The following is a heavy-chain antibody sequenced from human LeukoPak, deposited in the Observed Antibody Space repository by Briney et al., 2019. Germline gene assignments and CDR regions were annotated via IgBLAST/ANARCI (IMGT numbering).Heavy chain of an antibody. J-gene: IGHJ4*02. CDR2: ISGSGGST. V-gene: IGHV3-23*01. Sequence: GGSLRLSCAASEFTFSTYAMNWVRQAPGKGLEWVSAISGSGGSTYYADSVKGRFTISRDNSKNTLYLQMNSLRAEDTAVYYCAKDRYISAAVNRGNDFWGQGTLVTVAS. CDR3: AKDRYISAAVNRGNDF. CDR1: EFTFSTYA. D-gene: IGHD6-13*01.